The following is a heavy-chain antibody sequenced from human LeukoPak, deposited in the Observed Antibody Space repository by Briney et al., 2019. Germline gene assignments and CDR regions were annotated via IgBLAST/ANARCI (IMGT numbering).Heavy chain of an antibody. Sequence: SETLSLTCAVYGGSFSGYYWSWIRQPPGKGLEWIGEINHSGSTNYNPSLKSRVTISVDTSKNQFSLKLSSVTAADTAVYHCARGARITMIVAPFDYWGQGTLVTVSS. CDR2: INHSGST. D-gene: IGHD3-22*01. CDR1: GGSFSGYY. CDR3: ARGARITMIVAPFDY. V-gene: IGHV4-34*01. J-gene: IGHJ4*02.